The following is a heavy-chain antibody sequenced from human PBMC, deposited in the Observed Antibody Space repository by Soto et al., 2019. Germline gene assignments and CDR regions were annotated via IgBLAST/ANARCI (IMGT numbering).Heavy chain of an antibody. CDR3: ARLNGYCVSTGCHGYYGMDV. Sequence: SETLSLTCTVSGGSISNYYWSWIRQPPGKGLEWIGYIYYSGSTYYNPSLMSRITISVDTSMNQFSLRLSSVTAADTAVYYCARLNGYCVSTGCHGYYGMDVWGQGTTVTVSS. CDR2: IYYSGST. V-gene: IGHV4-59*01. D-gene: IGHD2-2*03. CDR1: GGSISNYY. J-gene: IGHJ6*02.